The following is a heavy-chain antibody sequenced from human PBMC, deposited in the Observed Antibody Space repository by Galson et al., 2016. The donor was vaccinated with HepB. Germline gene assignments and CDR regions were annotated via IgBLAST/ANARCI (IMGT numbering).Heavy chain of an antibody. V-gene: IGHV5-51*01. CDR1: GYSFATRW. CDR3: TRPMTGSSLDEGLAF. J-gene: IGHJ4*02. D-gene: IGHD3-10*01. Sequence: QSGAEVKKPGESLKISCKASGYSFATRWIGWVRQMPGKGLEWMGTIYPGDSDTRYGPSFQGQVTISADLSISPVYLQWSSLGASDTAMYYCTRPMTGSSLDEGLAFWGQGTPVTVSS. CDR2: IYPGDSDT.